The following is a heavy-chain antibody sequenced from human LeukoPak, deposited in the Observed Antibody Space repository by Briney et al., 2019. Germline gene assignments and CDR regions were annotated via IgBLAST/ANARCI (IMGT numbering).Heavy chain of an antibody. V-gene: IGHV1-69*13. D-gene: IGHD6-13*01. CDR3: ARDGPRSSSPSSPNDY. Sequence: GASVKVSCKASGGTFSSYAISWVRQAPGQGLEWMVGIIPIFGTANYAQKFQGRVTITADESTSTAYMELSSLRSEDTAVYYCARDGPRSSSPSSPNDYWGQGTLVTVSS. CDR1: GGTFSSYA. J-gene: IGHJ4*02. CDR2: IIPIFGTA.